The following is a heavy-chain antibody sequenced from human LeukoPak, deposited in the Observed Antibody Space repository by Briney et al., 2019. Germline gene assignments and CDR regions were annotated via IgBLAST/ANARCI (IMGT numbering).Heavy chain of an antibody. D-gene: IGHD5-12*01. CDR1: GFTFSDYY. V-gene: IGHV4-34*01. CDR3: ARGMAVGYDYNWFDS. CDR2: INHSGST. J-gene: IGHJ5*01. Sequence: GSLRLSCAASGFTFSDYYMSWIRQPPGKGLEWIGEINHSGSTNYNPSLKSRLTMSVDTSKNQFSLKLDSVTAADTAVYFCARGMAVGYDYNWFDSWGPGTLVTVSS.